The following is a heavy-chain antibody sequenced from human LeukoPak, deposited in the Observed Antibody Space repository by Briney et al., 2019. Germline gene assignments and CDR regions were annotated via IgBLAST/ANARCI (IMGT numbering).Heavy chain of an antibody. Sequence: PGGSLRLSCAASGFTFSSYAMSWVRQAPGKGLEWVSAISGSGGSTYYADSVKGRFTISRDNSKNTLYLQMNSLRAEDTAVYYCAKDPFLEHSGGWDYFDYWGQGTLVTVSS. CDR3: AKDPFLEHSGGWDYFDY. CDR1: GFTFSSYA. CDR2: ISGSGGST. V-gene: IGHV3-23*01. J-gene: IGHJ4*02. D-gene: IGHD6-19*01.